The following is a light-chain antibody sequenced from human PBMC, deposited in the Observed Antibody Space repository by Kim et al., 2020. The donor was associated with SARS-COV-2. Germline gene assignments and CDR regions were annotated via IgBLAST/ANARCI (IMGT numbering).Light chain of an antibody. J-gene: IGKJ2*01. Sequence: SAPVGDRVTIPCRASHSISSWLAWYQQKPGKAPKLLIYKASSLESGVPSRFSGSGSGTEFTLTISSLQPDDFATYYCQQYNSYSYTFGQGTKLEI. CDR2: KAS. CDR1: HSISSW. V-gene: IGKV1-5*03. CDR3: QQYNSYSYT.